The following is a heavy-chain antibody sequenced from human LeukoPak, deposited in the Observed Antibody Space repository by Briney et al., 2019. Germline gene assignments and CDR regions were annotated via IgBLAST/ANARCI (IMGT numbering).Heavy chain of an antibody. Sequence: ASVKVSCKASVGSFSSYAISWVRQAPGQGLEWMGRIIPVFGTANYAQKFQERVTITADIVSNTAYLDVTSLTSDDTAVYFCAKQGAARQDYYMDVWGNGTTLTVSS. CDR3: AKQGAARQDYYMDV. V-gene: IGHV1-69*06. J-gene: IGHJ6*03. D-gene: IGHD5-18*01. CDR2: IIPVFGTA. CDR1: VGSFSSYA.